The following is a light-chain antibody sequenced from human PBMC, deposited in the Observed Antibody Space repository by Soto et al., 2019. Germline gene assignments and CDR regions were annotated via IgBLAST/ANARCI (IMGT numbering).Light chain of an antibody. CDR3: QQYGTSRGT. Sequence: IVLTQSPDTLSLSPGERATLSCRASQSVSGSFLAWYQQKPGQAPRLVIYGASSRASGIPDKFSGSVSGTDFTLNISRLEPEDFAVYYCQQYGTSRGTFGQGTKLEIK. CDR2: GAS. CDR1: QSVSGSF. V-gene: IGKV3-20*01. J-gene: IGKJ2*01.